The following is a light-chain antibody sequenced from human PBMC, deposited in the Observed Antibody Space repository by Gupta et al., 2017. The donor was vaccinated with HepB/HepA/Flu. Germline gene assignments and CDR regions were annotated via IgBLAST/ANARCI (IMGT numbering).Light chain of an antibody. CDR2: GAS. CDR1: QTITNNH. V-gene: IGKV3-20*01. CDR3: QQYGTATWT. Sequence: EIVLTQSPGTLSLSPGGRATLSCRASQTITNNHLAWFQQKPGQAPRLLIHGASSRATGIPDRISGSGSGTDFTLTISRLEPEDFAVYYCQQYGTATWTFGQGTKVEVK. J-gene: IGKJ1*01.